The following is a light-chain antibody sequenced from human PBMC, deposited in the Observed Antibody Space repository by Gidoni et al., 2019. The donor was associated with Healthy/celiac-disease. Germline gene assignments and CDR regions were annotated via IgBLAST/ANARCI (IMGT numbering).Light chain of an antibody. CDR1: SSAVGSYTL. CDR2: EGS. J-gene: IGLJ3*02. Sequence: QSALTQPASVSGSPGQPIATSCTGTSSAVGSYTLVSWYQQHPGKATKLMIYEGSNRPSGVSNRFAGSKSGNTASLTISGLQAEDEADYYCCSYAGSSTLDWVFGGGTKLTVL. V-gene: IGLV2-23*03. CDR3: CSYAGSSTLDWV.